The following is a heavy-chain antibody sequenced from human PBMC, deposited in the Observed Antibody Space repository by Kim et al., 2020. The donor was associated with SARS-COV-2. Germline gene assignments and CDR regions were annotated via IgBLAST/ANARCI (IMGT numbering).Heavy chain of an antibody. CDR3: ARPYDILTGYSKGNWFDP. J-gene: IGHJ5*02. Sequence: SETLSLTCAVYGGSFSGNYCSWIRQPPAKGLEWVGEINHSGSTNYNPSLKSRVTISVDMSKNQFSLKLSSVTAADTAVSYCARPYDILTGYSKGNWFDPWGQGTLVTVSS. CDR2: INHSGST. D-gene: IGHD3-9*01. V-gene: IGHV4-34*01. CDR1: GGSFSGNY.